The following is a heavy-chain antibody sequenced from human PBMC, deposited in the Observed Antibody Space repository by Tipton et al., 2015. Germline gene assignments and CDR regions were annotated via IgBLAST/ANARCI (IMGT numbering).Heavy chain of an antibody. CDR3: ARARGRHGGLFDS. D-gene: IGHD4-23*01. CDR2: IRYSGST. CDR1: SDSISKYY. Sequence: LRLSCTVSSDSISKYYWTWIRQPPGKELEWIGYIRYSGSTNYNPSLKSRVTISVDTSKTQFPLKVSSVTAADTAMYYCARARGRHGGLFDSWGQGTLVTVSS. J-gene: IGHJ5*01. V-gene: IGHV4-59*01.